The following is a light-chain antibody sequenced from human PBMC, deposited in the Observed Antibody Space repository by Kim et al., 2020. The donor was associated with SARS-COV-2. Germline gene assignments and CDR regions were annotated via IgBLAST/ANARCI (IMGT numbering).Light chain of an antibody. CDR3: SSYTLRTTWI. CDR1: SSDIGSYDR. CDR2: EDR. Sequence: GQSVTISCTVTSSDIGSYDRVSWFQQFPGTAPKLLIYEDRNRLSAVPDRFSGSKSGNTASLTISGLQAEDEAIYYCSSYTLRTTWIFGGGTQLTVL. V-gene: IGLV2-18*02. J-gene: IGLJ2*01.